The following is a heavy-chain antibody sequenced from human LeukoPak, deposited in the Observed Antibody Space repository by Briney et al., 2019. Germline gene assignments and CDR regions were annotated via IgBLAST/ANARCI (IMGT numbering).Heavy chain of an antibody. CDR3: ARLYGSAFDY. Sequence: GGSLRLSCAASGFTVSSNDMSWVRQAPGKGLEWVSVIYSGGSPYYADSVKGRFTISRDNSKNTLYLQMNSLRAEDTAVYYCARLYGSAFDYWSQGTLVTVSS. CDR2: IYSGGSP. CDR1: GFTVSSND. D-gene: IGHD4-17*01. J-gene: IGHJ4*02. V-gene: IGHV3-53*01.